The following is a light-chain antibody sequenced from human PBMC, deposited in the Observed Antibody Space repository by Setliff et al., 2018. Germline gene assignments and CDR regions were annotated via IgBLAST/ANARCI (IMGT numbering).Light chain of an antibody. CDR2: EVS. Sequence: QSVLTQPASVSGSPGQSITISCTGTSSDVGRYSLISWYQQHPGKAPKLMIYEVSKRPSGVPDRFSGSKSGNTASLTVSGLQAEDEADYYCSSYAGSNNFPDVFGTGTKVTVL. J-gene: IGLJ1*01. V-gene: IGLV2-8*01. CDR1: SSDVGRYSL. CDR3: SSYAGSNNFPDV.